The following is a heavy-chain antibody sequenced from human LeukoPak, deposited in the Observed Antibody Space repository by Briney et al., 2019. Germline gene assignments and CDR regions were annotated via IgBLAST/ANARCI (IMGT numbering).Heavy chain of an antibody. CDR2: ISSGSSAI. D-gene: IGHD4-17*01. CDR3: ARGHTAVTRHFDF. Sequence: PGGSLRLSCAASGFTFSSYSMTWVRQAPGKGLEWVSIISSGSSAIFSADALKGRFTIPRDDAKNLLYLDMNSLRAEDTAVYYCARGHTAVTRHFDFWGQGTLVTVSS. CDR1: GFTFSSYS. V-gene: IGHV3-21*01. J-gene: IGHJ4*02.